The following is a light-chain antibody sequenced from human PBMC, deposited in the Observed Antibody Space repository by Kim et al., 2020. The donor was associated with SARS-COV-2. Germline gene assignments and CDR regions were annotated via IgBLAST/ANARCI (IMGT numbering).Light chain of an antibody. Sequence: EIVLTQSPGTLSLSPGDRATLSCRASQSVTSTYLAWYQQKPGQAPRLLIYGASSRATGIPDRFSGSGSGTDFTLTISRLEPEDFAVYYCQQYGSSPPGSTFGQGTKLEI. J-gene: IGKJ2*01. CDR3: QQYGSSPPGST. V-gene: IGKV3-20*01. CDR2: GAS. CDR1: QSVTSTY.